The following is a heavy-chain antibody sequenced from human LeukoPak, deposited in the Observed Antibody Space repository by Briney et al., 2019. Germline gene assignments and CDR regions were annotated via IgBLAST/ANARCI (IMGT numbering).Heavy chain of an antibody. CDR3: TRASSRATGYVTCFDP. D-gene: IGHD3-16*01. CDR2: VDYSGSI. V-gene: IGHV4-31*03. Sequence: SETLSLTCTVSGDSLSSGGYYWAWIRQHPGKGLEWIVYVDYSGSIYYNPTLKSRVTISVDTSKNQFSLRLTSVTAADTAVCYCTRASSRATGYVTCFDPWGQGTLVTVSS. J-gene: IGHJ5*02. CDR1: GDSLSSGGYY.